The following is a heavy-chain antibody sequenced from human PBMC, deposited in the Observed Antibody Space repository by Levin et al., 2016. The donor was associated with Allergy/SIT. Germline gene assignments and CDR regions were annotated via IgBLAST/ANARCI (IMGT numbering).Heavy chain of an antibody. V-gene: IGHV3-7*03. CDR3: ARVLHLDAFDI. Sequence: VRQAPGKGLEWVANIKQDGSEKYYVDSVKGRFTISRDNAKNSLYLQMNSLRAEDTAVYYCARVLHLDAFDIWGQGTMVTVSS. CDR2: IKQDGSEK. J-gene: IGHJ3*02.